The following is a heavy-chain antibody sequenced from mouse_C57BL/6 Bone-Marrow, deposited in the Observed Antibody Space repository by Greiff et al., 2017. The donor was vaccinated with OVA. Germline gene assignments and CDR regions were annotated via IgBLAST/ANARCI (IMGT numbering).Heavy chain of an antibody. CDR2: IRSKSNNYAT. Sequence: EVKLVESGGGLVQPKGSLKLSCAASGFSFNTYAMNWVRQAPGKGLEWVARIRSKSNNYATYYADSVKDRFTISRDDSESMLYLQMNNLKTEDTAMYYCVRQGYYGSRRYFDVWGTGTTVTVSS. V-gene: IGHV10-1*01. CDR1: GFSFNTYA. CDR3: VRQGYYGSRRYFDV. J-gene: IGHJ1*03. D-gene: IGHD1-1*01.